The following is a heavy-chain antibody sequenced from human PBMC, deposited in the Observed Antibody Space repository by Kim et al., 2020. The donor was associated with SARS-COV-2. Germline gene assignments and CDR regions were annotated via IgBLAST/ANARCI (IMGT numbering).Heavy chain of an antibody. Sequence: ADSGKCRFTISRVNSKNTLYLQMNSLRVEDTALYYCARDRLTYNCNDLTAHWGQGTLVTVSS. J-gene: IGHJ4*02. V-gene: IGHV3-30*01. D-gene: IGHD1-1*01. CDR3: ARDRLTYNCNDLTAH.